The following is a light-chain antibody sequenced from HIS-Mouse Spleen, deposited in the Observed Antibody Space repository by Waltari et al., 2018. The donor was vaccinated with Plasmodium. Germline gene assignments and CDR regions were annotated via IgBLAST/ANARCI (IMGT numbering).Light chain of an antibody. J-gene: IGLJ3*02. CDR1: SLPKKF. Sequence: SYELQQPPSVSVSPGQAARTTSAGDSLPKKFSYWYQQKSGQAPVLVIYEDSKRPSGIPERFSGSSSGTMATLTISGAQVEDEADYYCYSTDSSGNHRVFGGGTKLTVL. V-gene: IGLV3-10*01. CDR2: EDS. CDR3: YSTDSSGNHRV.